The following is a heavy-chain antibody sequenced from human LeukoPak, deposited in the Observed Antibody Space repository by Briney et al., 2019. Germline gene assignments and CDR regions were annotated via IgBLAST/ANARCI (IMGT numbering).Heavy chain of an antibody. V-gene: IGHV1-2*02. J-gene: IGHJ4*02. CDR2: INPNSGGT. CDR1: GYTFTGYY. D-gene: IGHD4-17*01. Sequence: ASVKVSCKASGYTFTGYYMHWVRQAPGQGLEWMGWINPNSGGTNYAQKFQGRVTMTRDTSISTAYMELSRLRSDDTAVYYCAREARQGGLGDYIPLDYWGQGTLVTVSS. CDR3: AREARQGGLGDYIPLDY.